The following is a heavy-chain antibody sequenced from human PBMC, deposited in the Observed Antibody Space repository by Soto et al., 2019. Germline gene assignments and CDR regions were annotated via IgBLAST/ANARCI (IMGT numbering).Heavy chain of an antibody. Sequence: PSETLSLTCTVSGGSISSGDYYWSWIRQPPGKGLEWIGYIYYSGSTNYNPSLKSRVTISVDTSKNQFSLKLSSVTAADTAVYYCARDKSRYSSDSGWGYYFDYWGQGTLVTVSS. CDR2: IYYSGST. D-gene: IGHD6-19*01. V-gene: IGHV4-61*08. J-gene: IGHJ4*02. CDR3: ARDKSRYSSDSGWGYYFDY. CDR1: GGSISSGDYY.